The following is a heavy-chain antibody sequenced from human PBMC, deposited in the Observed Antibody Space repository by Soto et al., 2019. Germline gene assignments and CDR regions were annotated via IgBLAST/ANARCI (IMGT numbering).Heavy chain of an antibody. CDR2: IGTAGDT. V-gene: IGHV3-13*01. D-gene: IGHD3-22*01. J-gene: IGHJ3*02. Sequence: GGSLRLSCAASGFTFSSYDMHWVRQATGKGLEWVSAIGTAGDTYYPGSVKGRFTISRENAKNSLYLQMNSLRAGDTAVYYCARAKGYYYDSREPKAFDIWGQGKMVTVSS. CDR3: ARAKGYYYDSREPKAFDI. CDR1: GFTFSSYD.